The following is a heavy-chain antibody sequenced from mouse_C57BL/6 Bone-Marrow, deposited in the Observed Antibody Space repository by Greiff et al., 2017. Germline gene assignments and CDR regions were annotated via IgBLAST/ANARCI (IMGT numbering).Heavy chain of an antibody. Sequence: QVQLQQSGAELVKPGASVKMSCKASGYTFTSYWITWVKQRPGQGLEWIGDIYPGSGSTNYNEKFKSKATLTVATSSSTAYMQLSSLTSEDSAVYYCAREGWLPLDNWGQGATLTVSS. CDR2: IYPGSGST. J-gene: IGHJ2*01. V-gene: IGHV1-55*01. CDR1: GYTFTSYW. D-gene: IGHD2-3*01. CDR3: AREGWLPLDN.